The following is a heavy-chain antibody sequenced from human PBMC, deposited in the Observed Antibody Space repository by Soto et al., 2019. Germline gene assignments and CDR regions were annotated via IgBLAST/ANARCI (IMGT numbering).Heavy chain of an antibody. D-gene: IGHD2-2*01. Sequence: TLSLTSTVSGGPISSGGYYWSWIRQHPGKGLEWIGYIYYSGTTYYNPSLKSRVTISVDTSKNQFSLKLSSVSAADTALYYCARCSLVVVPAPGFDPWGRGTLVTVSS. CDR1: GGPISSGGYY. V-gene: IGHV4-31*03. J-gene: IGHJ5*02. CDR2: IYYSGTT. CDR3: ARCSLVVVPAPGFDP.